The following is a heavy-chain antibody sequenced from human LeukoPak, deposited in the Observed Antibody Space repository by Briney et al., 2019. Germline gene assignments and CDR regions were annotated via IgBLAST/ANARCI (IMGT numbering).Heavy chain of an antibody. J-gene: IGHJ4*02. V-gene: IGHV4-59*01. CDR1: GGSISSYY. CDR2: TYYSGST. Sequence: SETLSLTCTVSGGSISSYYWSWIRQPPGKGLEWIGYTYYSGSTNYNPSLKSRVTISVDTSKNQFSLKLSSVTAADTAVYYCARGGSYYAFDYWGQGALVTVSS. D-gene: IGHD1-26*01. CDR3: ARGGSYYAFDY.